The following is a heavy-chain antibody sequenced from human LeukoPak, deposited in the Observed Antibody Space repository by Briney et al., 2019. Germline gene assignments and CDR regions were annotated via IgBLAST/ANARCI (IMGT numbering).Heavy chain of an antibody. CDR3: AKGLNDYPYGMDV. CDR1: KFAFSSYA. V-gene: IGHV3-23*01. Sequence: GGSLRLSCAASKFAFSSYAMSWVRQAPGKGLEWVSAISGGGGNTYYADSVKGRFTISRDNSKNTLYLQMNSLRAEDTAVYYCAKGLNDYPYGMDVWGQGTTVTVSS. J-gene: IGHJ6*02. D-gene: IGHD3-16*01. CDR2: ISGGGGNT.